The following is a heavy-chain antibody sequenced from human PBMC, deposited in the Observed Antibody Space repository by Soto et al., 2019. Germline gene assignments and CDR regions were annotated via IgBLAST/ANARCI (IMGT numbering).Heavy chain of an antibody. Sequence: QVQLVESGGGVVQPGRSLRLSCAASGFTFSSYGMHWVRQAPGKGLEWVAVIWYDGSNKYYADSVKGRFTISRDNSKNTLYLQMNSLRAEDTAVYYCGREGYYDSSGSRNFDIWGQGTMVTVSS. V-gene: IGHV3-33*01. CDR1: GFTFSSYG. J-gene: IGHJ3*02. CDR2: IWYDGSNK. CDR3: GREGYYDSSGSRNFDI. D-gene: IGHD3-22*01.